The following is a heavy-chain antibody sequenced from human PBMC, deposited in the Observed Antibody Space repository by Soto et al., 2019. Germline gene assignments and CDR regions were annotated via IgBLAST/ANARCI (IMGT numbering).Heavy chain of an antibody. CDR2: INHSGST. V-gene: IGHV4-34*01. CDR3: ARELLSPYCSGGSCYSFDY. J-gene: IGHJ4*02. Sequence: SETLSLTCAVYGGSFSGYYWSWIRQPPGKGLEWIGEINHSGSTNYNPSLKSRVTISVDTSKNQFSLKLSSVTAADTAVYYCARELLSPYCSGGSCYSFDYWGQGTLVTVSS. D-gene: IGHD2-15*01. CDR1: GGSFSGYY.